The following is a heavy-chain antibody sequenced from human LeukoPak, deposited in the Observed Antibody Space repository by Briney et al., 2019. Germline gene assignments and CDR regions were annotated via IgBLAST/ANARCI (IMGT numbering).Heavy chain of an antibody. V-gene: IGHV1-2*02. Sequence: ASVKVSCKASGYTFTGYYMHWVRQAPGQGLEWMGWINPNSGGTNYAQKFHGRVTMTRDTSISTAYMELSRLRSDDTAVYYCARDLAVAGTWWFDPWGQGTLVTVSS. CDR1: GYTFTGYY. D-gene: IGHD6-19*01. CDR3: ARDLAVAGTWWFDP. CDR2: INPNSGGT. J-gene: IGHJ5*02.